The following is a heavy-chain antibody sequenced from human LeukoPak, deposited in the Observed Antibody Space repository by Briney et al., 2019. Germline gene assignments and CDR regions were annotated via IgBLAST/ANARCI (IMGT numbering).Heavy chain of an antibody. Sequence: ASETLSLTCTVSGGSISRYYWNWIRQPPGKGLEWIGYIYYSGSTYYNPSLKSRVTISVDTSKNQFSLKLSSVTPEDTAVYYCAGYSYGVRPSWGQGTLVTVSS. CDR1: GGSISRYY. CDR3: AGYSYGVRPS. CDR2: IYYSGST. J-gene: IGHJ5*02. V-gene: IGHV4-59*12. D-gene: IGHD5-18*01.